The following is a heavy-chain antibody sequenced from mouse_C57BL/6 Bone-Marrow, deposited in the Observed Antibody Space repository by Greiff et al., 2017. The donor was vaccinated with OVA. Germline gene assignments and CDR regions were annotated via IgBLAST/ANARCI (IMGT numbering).Heavy chain of an antibody. CDR3: ARRGIYYRLESAMDY. Sequence: QVQLQQPGAELVKPGASVKLSCKASGYTFTSYWMHWVKQRPGQGLEWIGMIHPNSGSTNYNEKFKSKATLTVDKSSSTAYMQLSSLTSEDSAVYYCARRGIYYRLESAMDYWGQGTSVTVSS. J-gene: IGHJ4*01. D-gene: IGHD2-14*01. CDR1: GYTFTSYW. CDR2: IHPNSGST. V-gene: IGHV1-64*01.